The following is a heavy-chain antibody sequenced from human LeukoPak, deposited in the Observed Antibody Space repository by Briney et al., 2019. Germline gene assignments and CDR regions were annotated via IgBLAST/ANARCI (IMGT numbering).Heavy chain of an antibody. D-gene: IGHD6-19*01. V-gene: IGHV4-31*03. CDR2: IYNSGTT. CDR3: ARHGSDWAFDF. J-gene: IGHJ4*02. CDR1: GGSISSGDYY. Sequence: PSETLSLTCTVSGGSISSGDYYWTWIRQHPGKGLEWIGYIYNSGTTYYNPSLESRVTISGDTSKNQFSLKLSSVTAADTAVYYCARHGSDWAFDFWGRGTLVTVSS.